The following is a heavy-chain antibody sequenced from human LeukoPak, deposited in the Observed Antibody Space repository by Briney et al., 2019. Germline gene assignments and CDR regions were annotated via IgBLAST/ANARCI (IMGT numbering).Heavy chain of an antibody. Sequence: PGGSLRLSCAASGFTFDDYAMHWVRQAPGKGLEWVSGITWNSGSIGYADSVKGRFTISRDNAKNSLYLQMNSLRAEDTALYHCAKKGTAATLDYWGQGTLVTVSS. D-gene: IGHD2-15*01. CDR1: GFTFDDYA. J-gene: IGHJ4*02. CDR3: AKKGTAATLDY. CDR2: ITWNSGSI. V-gene: IGHV3-9*01.